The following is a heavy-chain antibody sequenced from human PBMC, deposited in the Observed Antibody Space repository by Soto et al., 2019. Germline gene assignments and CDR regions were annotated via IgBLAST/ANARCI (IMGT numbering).Heavy chain of an antibody. J-gene: IGHJ4*02. CDR3: AKGSTPVAGTLRSFEY. Sequence: GGSLRLSCAASGFTFSSYAMSWVRQAPGKGLEWVSAISGSGGSTYYADSVKGRFTISRDNSKNTLYLQMNSLRAEDTAVYYCAKGSTPVAGTLRSFEYWGQGTLVTVSS. V-gene: IGHV3-23*01. CDR2: ISGSGGST. D-gene: IGHD6-19*01. CDR1: GFTFSSYA.